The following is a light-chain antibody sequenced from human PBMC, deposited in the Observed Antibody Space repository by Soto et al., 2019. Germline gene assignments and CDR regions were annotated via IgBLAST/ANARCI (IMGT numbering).Light chain of an antibody. CDR1: QGISNY. CDR2: AAS. CDR3: QKYNSAPPT. J-gene: IGKJ1*01. Sequence: DIQMTQSPSSLSASVGDRVTIACRASQGISNYLAWYQQKPGKGPKLLIYAASTLQSGVPSRFSGSGSGTDFTLTISRLQHEDVANYYCQKYNSAPPTFGQGTKVDIK. V-gene: IGKV1-27*01.